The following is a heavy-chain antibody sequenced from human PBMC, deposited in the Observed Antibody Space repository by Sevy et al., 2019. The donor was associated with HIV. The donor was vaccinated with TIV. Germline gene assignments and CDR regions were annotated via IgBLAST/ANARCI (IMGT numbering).Heavy chain of an antibody. Sequence: ASVKVSCKASGGTFSSYAISWVRQAPGQGLEWMGGTIPIFGTANYAQKFQGRVTITADKSTSTAYMELSSLRSEDTAVYYCARDRCSGYYYDFIDYYYYYMDVWGKGTTVTVSS. CDR1: GGTFSSYA. D-gene: IGHD3-22*01. V-gene: IGHV1-69*06. CDR3: ARDRCSGYYYDFIDYYYYYMDV. J-gene: IGHJ6*03. CDR2: TIPIFGTA.